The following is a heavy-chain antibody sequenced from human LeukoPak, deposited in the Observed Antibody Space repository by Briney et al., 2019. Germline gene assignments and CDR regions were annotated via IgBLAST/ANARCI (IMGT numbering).Heavy chain of an antibody. CDR2: IYYSGST. CDR3: ARVMVRARSFDY. Sequence: SETLSLTCTVSGGSISSSSYYWGWIRQPPGKGLEWIGSIYYSGSTYYNPSLKSRVTISVDTSKNQFSLKLSSVTAADTAVYYCARVMVRARSFDYWGQGTLVTVSS. CDR1: GGSISSSSYY. D-gene: IGHD3-10*01. J-gene: IGHJ4*02. V-gene: IGHV4-39*07.